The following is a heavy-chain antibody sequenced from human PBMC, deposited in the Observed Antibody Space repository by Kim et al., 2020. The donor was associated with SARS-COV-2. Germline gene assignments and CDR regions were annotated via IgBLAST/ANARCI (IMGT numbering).Heavy chain of an antibody. Sequence: GGSLRLSCAASGFTFSSYSMNWVRQAPGKGLEWVSSISSSSSYIYYADSVKGRFTISRDNAKNSLYLQMNSLRAEDTAVYYCARLYCSSTGCFLRDVVAWGQGTVVTVSS. CDR2: ISSSSSYI. V-gene: IGHV3-21*01. D-gene: IGHD2-2*01. CDR3: ARLYCSSTGCFLRDVVA. CDR1: GFTFSSYS. J-gene: IGHJ5*02.